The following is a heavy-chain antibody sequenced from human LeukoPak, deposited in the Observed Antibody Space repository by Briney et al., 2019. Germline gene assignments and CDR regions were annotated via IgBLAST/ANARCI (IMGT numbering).Heavy chain of an antibody. CDR3: ARYFFA. J-gene: IGHJ5*02. Sequence: PGGSLRLSCVASGFTFSSNAFNWVRQAPGKGLEWVSAISDSGDLTQYADSVRGRFTISRDDSKNTLSLQMNSLRVEDTAIYYCARYFFAWGRGTLVTVSS. V-gene: IGHV3-23*01. D-gene: IGHD3-9*01. CDR1: GFTFSSNA. CDR2: ISDSGDLT.